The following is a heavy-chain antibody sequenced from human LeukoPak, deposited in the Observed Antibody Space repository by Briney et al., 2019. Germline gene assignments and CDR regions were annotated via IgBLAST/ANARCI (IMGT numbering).Heavy chain of an antibody. Sequence: NTSETLSLTCTVSGGSISSYYWSWIRQPPGKGLEWIGYIYYSGSTNYNPSLKSRVTISVDTSKNQFSLKLSSVTAADTAVYYCARAYYYDSSGYYLGSDAFDIWGQGTMVTVSS. CDR1: GGSISSYY. CDR3: ARAYYYDSSGYYLGSDAFDI. CDR2: IYYSGST. V-gene: IGHV4-59*01. D-gene: IGHD3-22*01. J-gene: IGHJ3*02.